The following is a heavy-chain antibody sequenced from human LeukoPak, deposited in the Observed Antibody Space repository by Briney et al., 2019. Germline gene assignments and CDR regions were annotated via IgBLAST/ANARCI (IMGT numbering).Heavy chain of an antibody. CDR3: ARDQSVGIAVASIRRYNWFDP. J-gene: IGHJ5*02. CDR1: GGSISSYY. V-gene: IGHV4-59*01. Sequence: SETLSLTCTVSGGSISSYYWSWIRQPPGKGLEWIGYIYYSGSTNYNPSLKSRVTISVDTSKNQFSLKLSSVTAADTAVYYCARDQSVGIAVASIRRYNWFDPWGQGTLVTVSS. D-gene: IGHD6-19*01. CDR2: IYYSGST.